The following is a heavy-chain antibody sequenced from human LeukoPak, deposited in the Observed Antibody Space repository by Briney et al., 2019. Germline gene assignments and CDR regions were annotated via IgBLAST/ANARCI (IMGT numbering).Heavy chain of an antibody. J-gene: IGHJ4*02. V-gene: IGHV4-39*07. D-gene: IGHD5-24*01. CDR3: ARDGYNYSYES. CDR1: GGSMSSSSYY. CDR2: IYYSGST. Sequence: SGTLSLTCTVSGGSMSSSSYYWGWIRQPPGKGLEWIGSIYYSGSTYYNPSLKSRVTISVDTSKNQFSLKLSSVTAADTAVYYCARDGYNYSYESWGQGTLVTVSS.